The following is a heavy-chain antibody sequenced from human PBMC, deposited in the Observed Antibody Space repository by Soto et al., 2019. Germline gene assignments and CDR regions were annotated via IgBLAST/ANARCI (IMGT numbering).Heavy chain of an antibody. CDR1: VFTFSGFS. CDR3: ARVRIVAASKIYGMDV. V-gene: IGHV3-48*02. CDR2: ITSSSSTI. Sequence: WGSLRVPCASSVFTFSGFSMNWVRQAPGKGLEWVSYITSSSSTIYYADSVKGRFTISRDNGENSLHLQMNSLRDEDTAVYYCARVRIVAASKIYGMDVWGQGTTVTVSS. J-gene: IGHJ6*01. D-gene: IGHD3-22*01.